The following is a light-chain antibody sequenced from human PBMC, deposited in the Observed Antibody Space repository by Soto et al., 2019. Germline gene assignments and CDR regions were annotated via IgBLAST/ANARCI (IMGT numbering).Light chain of an antibody. CDR2: GAS. V-gene: IGKV3-20*01. CDR1: QSVNSNY. J-gene: IGKJ1*01. CDR3: QQYNSTPPT. Sequence: EIVLTQSPGTLSLSPGDRATLSCRASQSVNSNYLAWYQRKPGQAPRLLIYGASNRATDIPNRFSASGSGTDFTLTITRLQAEDFALYYCQQYNSTPPTFGQGTKVEVK.